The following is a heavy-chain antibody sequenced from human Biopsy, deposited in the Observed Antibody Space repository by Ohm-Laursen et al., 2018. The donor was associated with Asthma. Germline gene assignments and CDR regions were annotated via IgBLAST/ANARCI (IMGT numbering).Heavy chain of an antibody. Sequence: ASVKVSCKASAYTFIGYHLHWVRQAPGEGLEWMGRINPNSGDTKYAQRFQGRVTVTRDRSISTAYMELSRLRSDDTAVYYCARDRGYCSGGTCPSWFDPWGQGTLVTVSS. J-gene: IGHJ5*02. V-gene: IGHV1-2*06. CDR2: INPNSGDT. CDR3: ARDRGYCSGGTCPSWFDP. CDR1: AYTFIGYH. D-gene: IGHD2-15*01.